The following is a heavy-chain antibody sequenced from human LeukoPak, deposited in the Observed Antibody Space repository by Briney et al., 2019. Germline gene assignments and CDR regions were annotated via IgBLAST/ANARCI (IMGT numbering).Heavy chain of an antibody. CDR2: IYYSGRT. D-gene: IGHD2-15*01. CDR3: ARVRYCSGRSCVYFDY. V-gene: IGHV4-59*08. Sequence: SETLSLTCTVSGGSISSYYWSWIRQPPGKGLEWIGYIYYSGRTNYNPSLKSRVTISVDTCKNQFSLKLSSVTAADTAVYYCARVRYCSGRSCVYFDYWGQGTLVTVSS. J-gene: IGHJ4*02. CDR1: GGSISSYY.